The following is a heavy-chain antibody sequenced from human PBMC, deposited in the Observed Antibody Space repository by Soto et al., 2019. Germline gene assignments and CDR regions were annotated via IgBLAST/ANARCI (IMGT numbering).Heavy chain of an antibody. V-gene: IGHV4-59*08. Sequence: SETLSLTCTVSGGSISSDSWSLIRQPPGKGLEWIGYIYYSGSTNYNPSLKSRVTISVDTSKNQFSLKLSSVTAADTAVYYCARLVLGYCSSTSCYDGWFDPWGQGTLVTVS. J-gene: IGHJ5*02. CDR3: ARLVLGYCSSTSCYDGWFDP. D-gene: IGHD2-2*01. CDR2: IYYSGST. CDR1: GGSISSDS.